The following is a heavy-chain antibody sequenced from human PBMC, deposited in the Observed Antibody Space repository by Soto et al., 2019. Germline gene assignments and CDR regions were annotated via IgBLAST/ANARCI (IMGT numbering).Heavy chain of an antibody. Sequence: QVQLVQSGAEVKKPGASVKVSRKASGYTFTSYAMHWVRQAPGQRLEWMGWINAGNGNTKYSQKFQGRVTITRDTSASTAYMELSSLRSEDTAVYYCARSIVVVTARDYWGQGTLVTVYS. J-gene: IGHJ4*02. CDR2: INAGNGNT. CDR1: GYTFTSYA. V-gene: IGHV1-3*01. CDR3: ARSIVVVTARDY. D-gene: IGHD2-21*02.